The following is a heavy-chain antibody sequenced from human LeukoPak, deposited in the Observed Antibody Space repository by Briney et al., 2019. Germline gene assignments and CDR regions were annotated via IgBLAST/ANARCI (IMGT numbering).Heavy chain of an antibody. J-gene: IGHJ4*02. CDR1: GYTFTNYY. Sequence: ASVKIFCKASGYTFTNYYTHWLRQAPGQELEWMGCINPNSGGTNYAQKFQGRVTMTRDTSINTAYMELSSLRSDDTAVYYCARDGRSGWHYFDHWGQGTLVTVSS. D-gene: IGHD6-19*01. V-gene: IGHV1-2*02. CDR2: INPNSGGT. CDR3: ARDGRSGWHYFDH.